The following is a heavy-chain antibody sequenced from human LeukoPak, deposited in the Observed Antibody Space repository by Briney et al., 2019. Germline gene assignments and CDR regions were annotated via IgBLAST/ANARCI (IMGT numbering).Heavy chain of an antibody. J-gene: IGHJ4*02. D-gene: IGHD4-17*01. CDR3: ARHNYGDFDL. CDR2: ISGGGST. V-gene: IGHV3-66*04. Sequence: GGSLRLSCAASGFTFSNNYMSWVRQAPGKGLEWVSVISGGGSTYYADSVKGRFTISRDNSKNTLHLQMNSLRAEDSAVYYCARHNYGDFDLWGQGTLVTVSS. CDR1: GFTFSNNY.